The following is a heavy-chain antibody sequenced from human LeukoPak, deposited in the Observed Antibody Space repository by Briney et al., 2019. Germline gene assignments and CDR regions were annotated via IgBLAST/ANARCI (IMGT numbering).Heavy chain of an antibody. CDR3: ARAKDLTGGYSYGWVFDY. CDR1: GFTFSGYN. Sequence: PGGSLRLSCATSGFTFSGYNMNWVRQAPGKGLEWVSSISSSSSYIYYADSVKGRFTISRDNAKNSLYLQMNSLRAEDTAMYYCARAKDLTGGYSYGWVFDYWGQGILVTVSS. V-gene: IGHV3-21*01. J-gene: IGHJ4*02. CDR2: ISSSSSYI. D-gene: IGHD5-18*01.